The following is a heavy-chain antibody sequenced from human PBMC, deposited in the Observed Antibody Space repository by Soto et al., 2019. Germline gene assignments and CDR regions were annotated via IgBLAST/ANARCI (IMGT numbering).Heavy chain of an antibody. J-gene: IGHJ4*02. D-gene: IGHD3-22*01. CDR2: ISAYSGNT. CDR1: GYTFTYYG. Sequence: GASVKVSCKASGYTFTYYGITWVRQAPGQGLEWMGWISAYSGNTHYAQSLQGRVTMTTDTSTTTAYLDLRSLRSDDTAVYYCARLGDYDASGRDYWGQGTLVTVPQ. CDR3: ARLGDYDASGRDY. V-gene: IGHV1-18*01.